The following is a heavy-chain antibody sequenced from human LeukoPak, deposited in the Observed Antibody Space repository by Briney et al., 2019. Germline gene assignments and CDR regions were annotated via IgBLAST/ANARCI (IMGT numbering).Heavy chain of an antibody. D-gene: IGHD6-13*01. CDR1: GFTFSSYA. CDR3: AKGSIPYFYGMDV. V-gene: IGHV3-23*01. J-gene: IGHJ6*02. Sequence: GGSLRLSCAASGFTFSSYAISWVRQAPGKGLEWVSTISGSGGTTHYADSVKGRFTISRDNSKNTLYVQMKSLRAEDTAVYYCAKGSIPYFYGMDVWGQGTTVTVSS. CDR2: ISGSGGTT.